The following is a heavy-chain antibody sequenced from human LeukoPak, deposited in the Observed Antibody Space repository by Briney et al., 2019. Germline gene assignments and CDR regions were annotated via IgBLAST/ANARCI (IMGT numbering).Heavy chain of an antibody. CDR2: IYHSGST. D-gene: IGHD2-2*02. CDR3: ARDWGGCSSTSCYTDY. Sequence: SETLSLTCTVSGYSINSGYFWGWIRQPPGKGLEWIGSIYHSGSTYYNPSLKSRVTISVDTSKNQFSLKLSSVTAADTAVYYCARDWGGCSSTSCYTDYWGQGTLVTVSS. V-gene: IGHV4-38-2*02. J-gene: IGHJ4*02. CDR1: GYSINSGYF.